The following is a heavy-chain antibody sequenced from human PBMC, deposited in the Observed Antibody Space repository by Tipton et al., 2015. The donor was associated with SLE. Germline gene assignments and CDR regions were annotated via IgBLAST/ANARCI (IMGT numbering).Heavy chain of an antibody. CDR3: VRELDTFDI. CDR2: IYYSGTT. Sequence: TLSLTCTVSGVSITSHYWSWIRQSPGKGLEWLGYIYYSGTTNYNPSLKSRVTMSVDTSRNQFSLKLSSVTAADTAVYYCVRELDTFDIWGQGTMVTVSS. CDR1: GVSITSHY. V-gene: IGHV4-59*11. J-gene: IGHJ3*02.